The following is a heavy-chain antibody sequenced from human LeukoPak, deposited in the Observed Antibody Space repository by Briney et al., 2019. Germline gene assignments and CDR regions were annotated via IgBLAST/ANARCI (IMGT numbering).Heavy chain of an antibody. CDR3: AKGSSSSRPYYFDF. CDR2: ITDSGGST. V-gene: IGHV3-23*01. Sequence: GGSLRLSCAASGFSFSSYAMSWVRQAPGKGLEWVSAITDSGGSTYHADSVKGRFTISRDNSKNTLFLQMTSLRVEDTAIYYCAKGSSSSRPYYFDFWGQGTLVTVSS. CDR1: GFSFSSYA. J-gene: IGHJ4*02. D-gene: IGHD6-6*01.